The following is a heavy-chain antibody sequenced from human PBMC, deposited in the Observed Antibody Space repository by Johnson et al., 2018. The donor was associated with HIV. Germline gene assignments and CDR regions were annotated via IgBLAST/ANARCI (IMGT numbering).Heavy chain of an antibody. CDR3: ARHSDPWFVSGYYNGAFDI. CDR2: ISYDGSNK. V-gene: IGHV3-30*14. J-gene: IGHJ3*02. CDR1: GFTFSSYA. Sequence: QVQLVESGGGVVQPGRSLRLSCAASGFTFSSYAMHWVRQAPGKGMEWVAVISYDGSNKYYADSVKGRFTISRDNSKNTLYLQMNSLRAEDTAVYYCARHSDPWFVSGYYNGAFDIWGQGTMVTVSS. D-gene: IGHD3-22*01.